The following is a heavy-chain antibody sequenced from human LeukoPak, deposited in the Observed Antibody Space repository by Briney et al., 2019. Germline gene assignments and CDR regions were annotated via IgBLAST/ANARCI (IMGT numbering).Heavy chain of an antibody. CDR1: GGSISSYY. CDR2: IYYSGST. Sequence: SSETLSLTCTVSGGSISSYYWSWIRQPPGKGLEWIGYIYYSGSTNYNPSLKSRVTISVDTSKNQFSLKLSSVTAADTAVYYCARGADYGDDNYYYYYYMDVWGKGTTVTVSS. D-gene: IGHD4-17*01. J-gene: IGHJ6*03. CDR3: ARGADYGDDNYYYYYYMDV. V-gene: IGHV4-59*12.